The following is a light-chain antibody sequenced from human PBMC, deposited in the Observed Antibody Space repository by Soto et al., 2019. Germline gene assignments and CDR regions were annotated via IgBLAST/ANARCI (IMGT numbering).Light chain of an antibody. J-gene: IGKJ2*01. CDR3: QHFGSSPRYT. CDR2: DAS. CDR1: QSVSSSY. V-gene: IGKV3-20*01. Sequence: EIVLTQSPGTLSLSPGERATLSCRASQSVSSSYLAWYQQKPGQAPRLLIYDASSRASGIPDRFSGSGSGTDFTLTITRLEPEDFAVYYCQHFGSSPRYTFGQGTKLEIK.